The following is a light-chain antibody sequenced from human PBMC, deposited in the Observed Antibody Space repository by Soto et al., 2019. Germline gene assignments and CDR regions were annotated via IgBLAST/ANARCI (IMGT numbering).Light chain of an antibody. J-gene: IGLJ1*01. CDR3: AAWDDSLSVCV. V-gene: IGLV1-47*01. CDR2: RNN. Sequence: QSVLTQPPSASGTPGQRVTISCSGSSSNIGSNYVYWYQQLPGTAPKLLIYRNNYRPSGVPDRFSGSKSGASASLAISGLRSEDEADYYCAAWDDSLSVCVFGTGTKLTVL. CDR1: SSNIGSNY.